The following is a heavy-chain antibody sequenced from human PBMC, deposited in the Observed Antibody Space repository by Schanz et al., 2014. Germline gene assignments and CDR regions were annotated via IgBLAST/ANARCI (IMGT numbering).Heavy chain of an antibody. CDR3: ARGMRQDVERRAYAC. V-gene: IGHV3-66*01. CDR1: GFTVSKYY. D-gene: IGHD2-2*01. Sequence: KLSCAASGFTVSKYYMSWVRQAPGKGLEWVSIIYTDGSTYYADSVRDRFTSSRDSSKNMLYLQINNLRAEDTAVYYWARGMRQDVERRAYACWGQGTLVTDYS. J-gene: IGHJ4*02. CDR2: IYTDGST.